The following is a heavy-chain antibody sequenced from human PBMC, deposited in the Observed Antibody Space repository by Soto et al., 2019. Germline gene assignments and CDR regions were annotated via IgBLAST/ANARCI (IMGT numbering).Heavy chain of an antibody. CDR2: IYHSGST. D-gene: IGHD3-22*01. CDR1: GGSISSGGYS. Sequence: QLQLQESGSGLVKPSQTLSLTCAVSGGSISSGGYSWSWIRQPPGKGLEWIGYIYHSGSTYYNPSLKTRVNITVERAKDQFSLEVSFLTAADTAVYYCARGGGYYDSSGYYPFDYWGQGTLVTVSS. CDR3: ARGGGYYDSSGYYPFDY. V-gene: IGHV4-30-2*01. J-gene: IGHJ4*02.